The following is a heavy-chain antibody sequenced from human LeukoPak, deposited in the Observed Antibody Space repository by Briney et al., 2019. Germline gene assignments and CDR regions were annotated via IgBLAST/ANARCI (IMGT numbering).Heavy chain of an antibody. CDR2: ISSGGSTI. CDR3: AKDLLQTRGRGVDH. CDR1: GFTFSDYY. V-gene: IGHV3-11*01. D-gene: IGHD3-10*01. J-gene: IGHJ4*02. Sequence: PGGSLRLSCAASGFTFSDYYMSCIRQAPGKGLEWVSYISSGGSTISYADSVKGRFTISRDNAKNSLYLQMNSLRAEDTAVYYCAKDLLQTRGRGVDHWGQGTLVTVSS.